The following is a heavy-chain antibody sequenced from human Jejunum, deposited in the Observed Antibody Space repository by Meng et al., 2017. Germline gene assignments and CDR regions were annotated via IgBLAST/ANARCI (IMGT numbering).Heavy chain of an antibody. CDR2: ISAYNGNT. CDR3: ARDLPGGTKGTWLDL. D-gene: IGHD1-14*01. J-gene: IGHJ5*02. CDR1: GYIFNNYG. V-gene: IGHV1-18*01. Sequence: VQLVQSGGEVMKPGASVKVSCKASGYIFNNYGVSWVRQAPGQGPEWMGWISAYNGNTNYAQNFQGRFTMTTDTSTSTAYMELRSLRSDDTAVYYCARDLPGGTKGTWLDLWGQGTLVTVSS.